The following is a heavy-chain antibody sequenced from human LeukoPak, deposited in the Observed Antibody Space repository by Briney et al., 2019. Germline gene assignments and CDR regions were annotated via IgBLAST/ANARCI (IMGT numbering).Heavy chain of an antibody. CDR3: ARARGYSYGEGIDY. Sequence: SGTLSLTCAVSGGSISSSNWWSWVRQPPGKGLEWIGEIYHSGSTNYNPSLKSRVTISVDKSKNQFSLKLSSVTAADTAAYYCARARGYSYGEGIDYWGQGTLVTVSS. J-gene: IGHJ4*02. CDR2: IYHSGST. CDR1: GGSISSSNW. V-gene: IGHV4-4*02. D-gene: IGHD5-18*01.